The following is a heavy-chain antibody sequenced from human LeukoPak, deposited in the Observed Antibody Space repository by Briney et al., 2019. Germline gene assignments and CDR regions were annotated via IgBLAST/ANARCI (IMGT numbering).Heavy chain of an antibody. CDR2: ISWNSGSI. CDR1: GFTFDDYA. V-gene: IGHV3-9*01. Sequence: GRSLRLSCAASGFTFDDYAMHWVRQAPGKGLEWVSGISWNSGSIGYADSVKGRFTISRDNAKNSLYLQMNSLRAEDTALYYCAKSGSLAATRDNNGLDVWGQGTTVTVSS. J-gene: IGHJ6*02. D-gene: IGHD2-15*01. CDR3: AKSGSLAATRDNNGLDV.